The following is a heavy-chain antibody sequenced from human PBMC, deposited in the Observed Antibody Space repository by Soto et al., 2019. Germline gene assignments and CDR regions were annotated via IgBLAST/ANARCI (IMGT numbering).Heavy chain of an antibody. CDR3: ARHHYS. J-gene: IGHJ4*02. V-gene: IGHV4-59*08. CDR1: GGSISRYY. Sequence: SETLSPTCNVSGGSISRYYWSWIRQPPGKGLEWIGYIYYSGSTNYNPSLKSRVTISVDTSKNQFSLKLSSVTAADTAVYYCARHHYSWGQGTLVTVSS. CDR2: IYYSGST.